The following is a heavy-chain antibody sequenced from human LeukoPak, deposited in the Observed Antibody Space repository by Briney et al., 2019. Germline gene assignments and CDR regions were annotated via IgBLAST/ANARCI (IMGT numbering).Heavy chain of an antibody. D-gene: IGHD2-2*01. J-gene: IGHJ4*02. Sequence: GGSLRLSCAASGFTFSSYSMNWVRQAPGKGLEWVSSISSSSSYIYYADSVKGRFTISRDNAKNSLYLQMNSLRAEDTAVYYCAKTLGYCSSTSCYFDYRGQGTLVTVSS. CDR3: AKTLGYCSSTSCYFDY. V-gene: IGHV3-21*01. CDR1: GFTFSSYS. CDR2: ISSSSSYI.